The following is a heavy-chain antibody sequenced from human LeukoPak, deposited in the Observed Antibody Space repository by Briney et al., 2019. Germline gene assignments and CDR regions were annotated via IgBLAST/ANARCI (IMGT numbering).Heavy chain of an antibody. CDR1: GFTFGDYA. CDR2: IRSKAYGGTT. D-gene: IGHD3-16*01. J-gene: IGHJ4*02. CDR3: TRGRGEPYHPSRWEYYFDY. Sequence: GGSLRLSCTGSGFTFGDYAMSWFRQAPGKGLEWVGFIRSKAYGGTTEYAASVKGRYTISRDDSKSIAYLQMNSLKTEDTAVYYCTRGRGEPYHPSRWEYYFDYWGRGTLVTVSS. V-gene: IGHV3-49*03.